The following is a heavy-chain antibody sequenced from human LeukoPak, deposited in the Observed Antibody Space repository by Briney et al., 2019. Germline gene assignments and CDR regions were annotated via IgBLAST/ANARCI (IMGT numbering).Heavy chain of an antibody. Sequence: ASVKVSCKASGYTFTGYYMHWVRQAPGQGLEWMGWINPNSGGTNYAQKFQGRVTMTRDTSISTAYMELSRLRSDDTAVYYCARGCSDGSCYSVFDYWGQGTLVTVSS. CDR2: INPNSGGT. V-gene: IGHV1-2*02. CDR3: ARGCSDGSCYSVFDY. J-gene: IGHJ4*02. CDR1: GYTFTGYY. D-gene: IGHD2-15*01.